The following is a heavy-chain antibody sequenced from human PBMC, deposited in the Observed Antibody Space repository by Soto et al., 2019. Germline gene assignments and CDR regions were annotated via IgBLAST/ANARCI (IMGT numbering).Heavy chain of an antibody. Sequence: SETLSLTCTVSGGSISSYYWSWIRQPPGKGLEWIGYIYYSGSTNYNPSLKSRVTISVDTSKNQFSLKLSSVTAADTAVYYCASPNYYDSSGSGAFDIWGQGSMVTVSS. V-gene: IGHV4-59*01. CDR1: GGSISSYY. J-gene: IGHJ3*02. CDR3: ASPNYYDSSGSGAFDI. D-gene: IGHD3-22*01. CDR2: IYYSGST.